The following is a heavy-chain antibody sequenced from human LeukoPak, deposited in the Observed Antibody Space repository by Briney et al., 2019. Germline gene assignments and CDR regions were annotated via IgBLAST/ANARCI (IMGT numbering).Heavy chain of an antibody. J-gene: IGHJ4*02. CDR3: AKDTSPRAVAGLFDY. CDR2: ISGSGGST. V-gene: IGHV3-23*01. D-gene: IGHD6-19*01. CDR1: GFTFSSYA. Sequence: GGSMRLSCAASGFTFSSYAMSWVRQAPGKGLEWVSAISGSGGSTYYADSVKGRFTISRDNSKNTLYLQMNSLRAEDTAVYYCAKDTSPRAVAGLFDYWGQGTLVTVSS.